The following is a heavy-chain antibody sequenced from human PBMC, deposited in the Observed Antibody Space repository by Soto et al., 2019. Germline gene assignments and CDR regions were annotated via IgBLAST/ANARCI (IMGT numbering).Heavy chain of an antibody. CDR2: IYYSGST. D-gene: IGHD3-22*01. CDR1: GGSISSGGYY. CDR3: ARGDKFYYDSSGYYWFDP. J-gene: IGHJ5*02. Sequence: SETLSLTCTVSGGSISSGGYYWSWIRQHPGKCLEWIGYIYYSGSTYYNPSLKSRVTISVDTSKNQFSLKLSSVTAADTAVYYCARGDKFYYDSSGYYWFDPWGQGTLVTVSS. V-gene: IGHV4-31*03.